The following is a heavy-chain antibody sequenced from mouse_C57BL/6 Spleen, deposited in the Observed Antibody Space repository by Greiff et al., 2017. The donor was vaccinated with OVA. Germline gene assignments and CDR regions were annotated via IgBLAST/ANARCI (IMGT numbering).Heavy chain of an antibody. V-gene: IGHV1-72*01. CDR1: GYTFTSYW. CDR2: IDPNSGGN. J-gene: IGHJ2*01. CDR3: ARHYYGSSYYFDY. Sequence: VQLQQPGAELVKPGASVKLSCKASGYTFTSYWMHWVKQRPGRGLEWIGRIDPNSGGNKYNEKFKSKATLTVDKPSSTAYMQLSSLTSEDSAVYYCARHYYGSSYYFDYWGQGTTLTVSS. D-gene: IGHD1-1*01.